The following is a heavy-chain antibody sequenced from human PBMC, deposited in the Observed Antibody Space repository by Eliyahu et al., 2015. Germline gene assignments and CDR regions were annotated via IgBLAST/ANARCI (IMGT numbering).Heavy chain of an antibody. V-gene: IGHV4-31*03. Sequence: QVQLQESGPGLVKPSXTLSLXXXVPGASISSGGXSWRWIRQHPGKGLEWIGYIYHSGSTNYNPSLKSRVTILVDTSKNQFSLSLNSVTAADTAVYYCARGPPGDYWGQGTLVTVSS. CDR3: ARGPPGDY. CDR1: GASISSGGXS. CDR2: IYHSGST. J-gene: IGHJ4*02.